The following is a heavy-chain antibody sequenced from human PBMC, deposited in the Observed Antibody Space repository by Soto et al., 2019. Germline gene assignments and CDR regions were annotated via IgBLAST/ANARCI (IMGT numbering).Heavy chain of an antibody. V-gene: IGHV3-9*01. CDR1: GFTFDDYA. CDR3: AKERSGCFDC. CDR2: ISWNSGSI. D-gene: IGHD3-3*01. Sequence: GGSLRLSCGASGFTFDDYAMHWVRQAPGKGLEWVSGISWNSGSIGYADSVKGRFTISRDNAKNSLYLQMNSLRAEDTALYYCAKERSGCFDCWGQGTLVTVSS. J-gene: IGHJ4*02.